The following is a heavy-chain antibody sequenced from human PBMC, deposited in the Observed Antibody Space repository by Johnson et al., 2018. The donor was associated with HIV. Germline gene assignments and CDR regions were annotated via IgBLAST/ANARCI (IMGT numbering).Heavy chain of an antibody. V-gene: IGHV3-9*01. J-gene: IGHJ3*02. CDR1: GFTFEDYA. CDR2: ISWNSGSI. D-gene: IGHD3-16*01. CDR3: ILGQDGGGI. Sequence: EVQLVESGGGLEQPGRSLRLSCAASGFTFEDYAMHWVRQVPGKGLEWVSGISWNSGSIGYADSVKGRFTISRDNAEKSLYLQMNSLRAEDTAVYYAILGQDGGGIWGQGTMVTVSS.